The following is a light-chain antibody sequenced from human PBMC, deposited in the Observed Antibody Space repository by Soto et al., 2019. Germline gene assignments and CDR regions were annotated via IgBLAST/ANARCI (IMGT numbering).Light chain of an antibody. V-gene: IGKV3-20*01. Sequence: EIVLTQSPGTLSLSPGERATLSCRASQSVSSSYLAWYQQKPGQAPRLLIYGASGRATGIPDRFSGSGSGTDFTLTISRLEPEDFAVCYCQQYGSSPVTFGPGTKVDIK. J-gene: IGKJ3*01. CDR2: GAS. CDR3: QQYGSSPVT. CDR1: QSVSSSY.